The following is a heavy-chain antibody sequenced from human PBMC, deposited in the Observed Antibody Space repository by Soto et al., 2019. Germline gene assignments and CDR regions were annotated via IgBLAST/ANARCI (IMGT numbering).Heavy chain of an antibody. CDR3: ARRITMVRGPYYYYAMDV. CDR1: GFTFSSHT. V-gene: IGHV3-48*02. Sequence: GSLRLSCAASGFTFSSHTMNWVRQAPGKGLEWISYITSTSSTKNYADSVKGRFTISRDNANNSLYLQMNSLRDEDTAVYYCARRITMVRGPYYYYAMDVWGQGTTVTVSS. CDR2: ITSTSSTK. J-gene: IGHJ6*02. D-gene: IGHD3-10*01.